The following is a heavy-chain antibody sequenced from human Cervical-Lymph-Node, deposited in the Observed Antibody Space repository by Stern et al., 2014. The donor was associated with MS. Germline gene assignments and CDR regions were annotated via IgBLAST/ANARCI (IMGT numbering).Heavy chain of an antibody. CDR1: GASIDHHF. J-gene: IGHJ5*02. CDR3: ARATDL. V-gene: IGHV4-59*11. CDR2: IYYSGTT. Sequence: DQLVESGPGLLRPSETLSLTCTVSGASIDHHFWSWIRQPPGKGLEWIGYIYYSGTTNYNASLKGRVAISIDTSRTQFSLRLSSVTAADTAVYYCARATDLWGQGTLVAVSS.